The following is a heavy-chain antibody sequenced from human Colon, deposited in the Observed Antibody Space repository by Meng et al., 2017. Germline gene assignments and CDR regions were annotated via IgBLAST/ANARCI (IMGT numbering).Heavy chain of an antibody. D-gene: IGHD1-26*01. CDR3: ARGRGSYSSIDY. J-gene: IGHJ4*02. V-gene: IGHV4-61*03. CDR1: GGSVSSPSFY. Sequence: AQLEGSRARLARPSATLSLTCTLPGGSVSSPSFYWSWIRQTPGKGLEWIGYVYYTGSANYNPSLKSRVTISVDTSKTHFSLNLTSVTAADTAVYYCARGRGSYSSIDYWGQGTLVTVSS. CDR2: VYYTGSA.